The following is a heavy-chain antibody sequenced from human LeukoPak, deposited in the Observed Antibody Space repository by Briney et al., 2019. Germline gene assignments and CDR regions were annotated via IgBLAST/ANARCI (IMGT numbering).Heavy chain of an antibody. Sequence: GGSLRLSCAASGFTVSTNYMNWVRQAPGKGLEWVSVLYSVGDTYYGDSVKGRFTISRDNSKNTLYLQMNSLGAEDTAVYYCAGTKNIAAAGRLDYWGQGTLVTVSS. CDR3: AGTKNIAAAGRLDY. V-gene: IGHV3-53*01. CDR1: GFTVSTNY. CDR2: LYSVGDT. J-gene: IGHJ4*02. D-gene: IGHD6-13*01.